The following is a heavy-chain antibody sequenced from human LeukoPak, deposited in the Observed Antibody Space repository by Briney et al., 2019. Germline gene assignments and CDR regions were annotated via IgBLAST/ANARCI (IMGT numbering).Heavy chain of an antibody. CDR3: AKDWHILTGRNCFDP. D-gene: IGHD3-9*01. V-gene: IGHV1-2*02. CDR2: MKLNSGNT. CDR1: GYTFTGYY. Sequence: GASVKVSCKASGYTFTGYYMHWVRQAPGQGLEWMGWMKLNSGNTGYAQKFQGRVTMSTDTSTNTAYMELRSLRFDDTAIYYCAKDWHILTGRNCFDPWGQGTLVTVSS. J-gene: IGHJ5*02.